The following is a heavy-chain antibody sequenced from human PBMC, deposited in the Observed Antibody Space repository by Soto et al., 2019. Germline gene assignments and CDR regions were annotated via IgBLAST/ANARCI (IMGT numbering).Heavy chain of an antibody. CDR1: GGSFSGYY. CDR2: INHSGST. V-gene: IGHV4-34*01. D-gene: IGHD3-9*01. CDR3: ASGYYYDILTGYYGVYYGMDV. J-gene: IGHJ6*02. Sequence: SETLSLTCAVYGGSFSGYYWSWIRQPPGKGLEWIGEINHSGSTNYNPSLKSRVTISVDTSKNQFSLKLSSVTAADTAVYYCASGYYYDILTGYYGVYYGMDVWGQGTTVTVS.